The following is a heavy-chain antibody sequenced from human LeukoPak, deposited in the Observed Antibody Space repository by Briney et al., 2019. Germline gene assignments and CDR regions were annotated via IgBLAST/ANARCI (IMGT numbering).Heavy chain of an antibody. CDR1: GGSISSYY. V-gene: IGHV4-59*01. D-gene: IGHD2-21*02. Sequence: SETLSLTCTVSGGSISSYYWSWIRQPPGKGLEWVGHMYYIGSTNYNPSLKSRVTISVDTSKNQFSLKPSSVTAADTAVYYCAREGDFRNFDYWGQGTLVTVSS. CDR3: AREGDFRNFDY. CDR2: MYYIGST. J-gene: IGHJ4*02.